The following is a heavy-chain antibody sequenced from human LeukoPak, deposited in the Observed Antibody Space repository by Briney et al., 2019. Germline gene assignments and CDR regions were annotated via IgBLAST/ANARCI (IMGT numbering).Heavy chain of an antibody. D-gene: IGHD4-17*01. CDR3: AREMTTVTTGAVFDY. V-gene: IGHV3-23*01. CDR1: GFTFSSYA. CDR2: ITGSGDST. J-gene: IGHJ4*02. Sequence: GGSLRLSCAASGFTFSSYAMSWVRQAPGKGLEWVSTITGSGDSTYYADSVKGRFTISRDNSKNTLYLQMNSLRAEDTAIFYCAREMTTVTTGAVFDYWGQGTLVTVSS.